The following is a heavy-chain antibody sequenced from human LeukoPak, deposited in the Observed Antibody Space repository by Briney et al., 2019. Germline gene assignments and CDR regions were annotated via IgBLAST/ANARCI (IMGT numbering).Heavy chain of an antibody. CDR3: AREGNTRVGIFRNGGFDY. V-gene: IGHV3-30*01. CDR1: GFTFSSYA. D-gene: IGHD1-14*01. Sequence: GGSLRLSCAASGFTFSSYAMHWVRQAPGKGLEWVAVISYDGSNKYYADSVKGRFTISRDNSKNTLYLQMNSLRAEDTAVYHCAREGNTRVGIFRNGGFDYWGQGTLVTVSS. CDR2: ISYDGSNK. J-gene: IGHJ4*02.